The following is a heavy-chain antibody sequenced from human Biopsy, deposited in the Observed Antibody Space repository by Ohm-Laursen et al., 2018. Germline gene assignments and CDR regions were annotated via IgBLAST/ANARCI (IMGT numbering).Heavy chain of an antibody. CDR3: ARGPHSGSHSCFDY. Sequence: GSSAKASCKASRGTFINYAISWVRHAPGQGLEWMGGIIPVFGTPNYAQMFQGRVTISADESTSTSYMELSSLTTEDTAIYYCARGPHSGSHSCFDYWGRGTLVTVSS. D-gene: IGHD1-26*01. J-gene: IGHJ4*02. CDR2: IIPVFGTP. V-gene: IGHV1-69*01. CDR1: RGTFINYA.